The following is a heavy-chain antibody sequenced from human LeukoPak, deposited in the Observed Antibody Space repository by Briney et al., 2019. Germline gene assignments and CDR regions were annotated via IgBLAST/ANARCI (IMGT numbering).Heavy chain of an antibody. CDR2: ISSSSSYI. CDR1: GFTFSSYS. J-gene: IGHJ6*02. D-gene: IGHD3-22*01. Sequence: GGSLRLSCAASGFTFSSYSMNWVRQAPGKGLEWVSSISSSSSYIYYADSVKGRFTISGDNAKNSLYLQMNSLRAEDTAVYYCARVRYYYDSSGYFYYYGMDVWGQGTTVTVSS. V-gene: IGHV3-21*01. CDR3: ARVRYYYDSSGYFYYYGMDV.